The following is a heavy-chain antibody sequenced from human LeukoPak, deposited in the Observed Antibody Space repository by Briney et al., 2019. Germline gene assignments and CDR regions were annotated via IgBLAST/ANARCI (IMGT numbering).Heavy chain of an antibody. CDR1: GFTFSDHA. Sequence: GGSLRLSCLASGFTFSDHAMNWVRQAPGKGLEWVSIISARDGRTYYADSVKGRFTISRDNSKNTLYLQMNSLRVEDTAVYYCAKDRNDWKQGIDYWGQGTLVTVST. D-gene: IGHD1-1*01. CDR3: AKDRNDWKQGIDY. CDR2: ISARDGRT. J-gene: IGHJ4*02. V-gene: IGHV3-23*01.